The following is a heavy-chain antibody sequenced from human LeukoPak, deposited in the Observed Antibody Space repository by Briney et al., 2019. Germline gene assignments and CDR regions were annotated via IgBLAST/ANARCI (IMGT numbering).Heavy chain of an antibody. CDR3: AKDSSSWYEMGYFDY. CDR2: ISGSGGST. CDR1: GFTFSSYA. Sequence: GSLRLSCAASGFTFSSYAMSGVRQAPGKGLEWGSAISGSGGSTYYADSVKGRFTISRDNSKNTLYLQMNSLRAEDTAGYYCAKDSSSWYEMGYFDYWGQGTLVTVSS. V-gene: IGHV3-23*01. J-gene: IGHJ4*02. D-gene: IGHD6-13*01.